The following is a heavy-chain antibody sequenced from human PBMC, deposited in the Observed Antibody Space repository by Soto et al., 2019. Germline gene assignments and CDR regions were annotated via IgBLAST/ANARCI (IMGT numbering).Heavy chain of an antibody. D-gene: IGHD3-10*01. CDR1: GYTFSSYD. CDR2: MNPSSGHA. Sequence: QVQLVQSGAEVKKPGASVKVSCKASGYTFSSYDINWVRQATGQGLEWMGWMNPSSGHAGYAQKFQGRVTMTRDTAISTAYMELSSLKSEDTAVYCCARGRGVKRVRGWGQGTLVTVSS. V-gene: IGHV1-8*01. CDR3: ARGRGVKRVRG. J-gene: IGHJ4*02.